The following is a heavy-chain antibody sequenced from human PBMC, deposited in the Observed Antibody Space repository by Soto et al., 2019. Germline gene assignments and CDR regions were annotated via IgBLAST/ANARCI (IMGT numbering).Heavy chain of an antibody. Sequence: GESLKISCKGSGYSFTSYWISWVRQMPGKGLEWMGRIDPSDSYTNYSPSLQGHITISADKSISTAYLQWSSLKASDTAMYYCARSNYYDSSGYYYSLYSYGMDVWGQGTTVTVSS. CDR2: IDPSDSYT. V-gene: IGHV5-10-1*01. D-gene: IGHD3-22*01. J-gene: IGHJ6*02. CDR3: ARSNYYDSSGYYYSLYSYGMDV. CDR1: GYSFTSYW.